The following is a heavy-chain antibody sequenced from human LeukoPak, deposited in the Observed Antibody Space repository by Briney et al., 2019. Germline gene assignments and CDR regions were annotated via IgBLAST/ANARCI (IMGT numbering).Heavy chain of an antibody. CDR2: INHSGST. Sequence: PSETLSLTCAVYGGSFSGYYWSWIRQPPGKGLEWIGEINHSGSTNYNPSLKSRVTMSVDTSKNQFSLKLSSVTAADTAVYYCARDAGYDFWSGYYLGVNWFDPWGQGTLVTVSS. CDR3: ARDAGYDFWSGYYLGVNWFDP. V-gene: IGHV4-34*01. CDR1: GGSFSGYY. D-gene: IGHD3-3*01. J-gene: IGHJ5*02.